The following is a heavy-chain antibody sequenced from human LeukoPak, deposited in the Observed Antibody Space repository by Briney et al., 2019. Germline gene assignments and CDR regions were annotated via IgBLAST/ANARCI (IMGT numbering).Heavy chain of an antibody. V-gene: IGHV4-4*07. D-gene: IGHD2-15*01. CDR1: GSSVNHYY. CDR2: IYTNGAT. Sequence: SETLSLTCTVSGSSVNHYYWNWLRQPPGKGLEWIGRIYTNGATNYTPSLKSRVTMSIDTSKNQFSLKFKSVTAADTAVYYCARGPPYCSGGSCYSLVVAKPSNYYYYGMDVWGQGTTVTVSS. CDR3: ARGPPYCSGGSCYSLVVAKPSNYYYYGMDV. J-gene: IGHJ6*02.